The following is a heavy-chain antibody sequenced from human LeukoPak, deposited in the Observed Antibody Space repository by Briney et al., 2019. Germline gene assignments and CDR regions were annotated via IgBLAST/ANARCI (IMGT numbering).Heavy chain of an antibody. CDR1: GGSISSATYY. D-gene: IGHD2-15*01. CDR3: ARNSCPSGSCYDNRGYFDY. J-gene: IGHJ4*02. Sequence: SETLSLTCTVSGGSISSATYYWTWIRQPAGKGLEWIGRIYTSGSTNYNPSLKSRVTISVDTSKNQFSLKLSSVTAADTAVYYCARNSCPSGSCYDNRGYFDYWGQGTLVTVSS. V-gene: IGHV4-61*02. CDR2: IYTSGST.